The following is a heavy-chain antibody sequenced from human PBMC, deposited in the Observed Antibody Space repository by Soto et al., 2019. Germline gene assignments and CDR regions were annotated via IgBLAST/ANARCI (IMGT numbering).Heavy chain of an antibody. CDR3: ARDGPYYYASRMDV. Sequence: EVQLVESGGGLVQPGGSLRLSCVASGIPVSSNYMTWVRQAPGKGLEWVSVLHSGGDTYYANSVKGRFTISRHDSTNTVFLQMTSLPAEDRAVYYCARDGPYYYASRMDVWGKGTTVTVPS. J-gene: IGHJ6*04. V-gene: IGHV3-53*04. CDR2: LHSGGDT. D-gene: IGHD3-10*01. CDR1: GIPVSSNY.